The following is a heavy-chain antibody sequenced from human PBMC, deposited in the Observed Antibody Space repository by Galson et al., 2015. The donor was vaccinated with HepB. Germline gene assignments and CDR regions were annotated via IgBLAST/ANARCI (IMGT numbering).Heavy chain of an antibody. D-gene: IGHD2-21*02. V-gene: IGHV1-3*01. CDR2: INAGNGNT. CDR3: ARVGCGGDCYLYFEY. Sequence: SVKVSCKASGYTFTSYAVHWVRQAPGQRLEWMGWINAGNGNTKYSQKFQGRVTITRDTSANTAYMELSSLRFEDTAVYYCARVGCGGDCYLYFEYWGQGTLVTVSS. J-gene: IGHJ4*02. CDR1: GYTFTSYA.